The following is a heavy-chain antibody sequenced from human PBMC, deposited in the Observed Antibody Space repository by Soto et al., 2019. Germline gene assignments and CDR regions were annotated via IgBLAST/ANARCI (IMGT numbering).Heavy chain of an antibody. Sequence: GASVKVSCKASGGTFSSYAISWVRQAPGQGLEWMGGIIPIFGTANYAQKFQGRVTITADESTSTAYMELSSLRSEDTAAYYCARGGDRAFDIWGQGTMVTVSS. CDR3: ARGGDRAFDI. D-gene: IGHD1-26*01. J-gene: IGHJ3*02. CDR1: GGTFSSYA. V-gene: IGHV1-69*13. CDR2: IIPIFGTA.